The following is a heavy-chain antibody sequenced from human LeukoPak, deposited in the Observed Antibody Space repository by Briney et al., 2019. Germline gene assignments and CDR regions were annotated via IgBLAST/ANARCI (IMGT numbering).Heavy chain of an antibody. D-gene: IGHD3-3*02. V-gene: IGHV3-23*01. J-gene: IGHJ5*02. Sequence: PGGSLRLSCAASGFKFNIFAMSWVRHAPGKGLEWVSSISGYGDTTYYAGSVKGRFTLSRDNSKGTLDLQMFSLRAEDTAVYYCAKDRGPFVAIDNNWFDPWGQGTLVTVSS. CDR3: AKDRGPFVAIDNNWFDP. CDR2: ISGYGDTT. CDR1: GFKFNIFA.